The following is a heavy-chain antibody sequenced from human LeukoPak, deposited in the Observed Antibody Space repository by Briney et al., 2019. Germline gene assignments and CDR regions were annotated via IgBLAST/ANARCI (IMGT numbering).Heavy chain of an antibody. CDR1: GGTFSSYA. J-gene: IGHJ6*03. Sequence: ASVKVSCKASGGTFSSYAMSWVRQAPGQGLEWMGGIIPIFGTANYAQKFQGRVTITADESTSTAYMELSSLRSEDTAVYYCASPDCSSTSCYTYYYYYMDVWGKGTTVTVSS. D-gene: IGHD2-2*02. CDR2: IIPIFGTA. V-gene: IGHV1-69*13. CDR3: ASPDCSSTSCYTYYYYYMDV.